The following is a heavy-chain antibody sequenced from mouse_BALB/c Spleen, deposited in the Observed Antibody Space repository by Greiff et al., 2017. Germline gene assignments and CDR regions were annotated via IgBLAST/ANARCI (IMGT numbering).Heavy chain of an antibody. CDR3: ARADGSWFAY. CDR2: ISNLAYSI. J-gene: IGHJ3*01. Sequence: EVQGVESGGGLVQPGGSRKLSCAASGFTFSDYGMAWVRQAPGKGPEWVAFISNLAYSIYYADTVTGRFTISRENAKNTLYLEMSSLRSEDTAMYYCARADGSWFAYWGQGTLVTVSA. CDR1: GFTFSDYG. V-gene: IGHV5-15*02.